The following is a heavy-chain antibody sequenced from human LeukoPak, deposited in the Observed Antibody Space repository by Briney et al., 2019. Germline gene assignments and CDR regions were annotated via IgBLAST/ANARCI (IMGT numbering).Heavy chain of an antibody. CDR1: GGSFSGYY. J-gene: IGHJ4*02. D-gene: IGHD1-26*01. CDR3: ARGHGTH. V-gene: IGHV4-34*01. Sequence: SSETLSLTCAVYGGSFSGYYWSWIRQPPGKGLEWIGEINHSGSTNYNPSLKSRVTISVDTSKNQFSLKLSSVTAADTAVCYCARGHGTHWGQGTLVTVSS. CDR2: INHSGST.